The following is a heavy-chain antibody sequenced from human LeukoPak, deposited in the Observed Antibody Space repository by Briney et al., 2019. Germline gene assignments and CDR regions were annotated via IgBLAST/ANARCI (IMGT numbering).Heavy chain of an antibody. CDR3: AKWGDYDVLTGYYDSDY. D-gene: IGHD3-9*01. Sequence: GGSLRLSCVASGFAFSSRGMHWVRQAPGKGLEWVSAVSGRDTSTYYTDSVKGRFTISRDNSKNTLYLQMNSLSAEDTAIYYCAKWGDYDVLTGYYDSDYWGQGTLVTVSS. V-gene: IGHV3-23*01. CDR2: VSGRDTST. CDR1: GFAFSSRG. J-gene: IGHJ4*02.